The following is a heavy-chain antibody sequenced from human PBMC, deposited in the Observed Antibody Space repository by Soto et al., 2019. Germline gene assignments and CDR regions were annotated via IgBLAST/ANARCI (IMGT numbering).Heavy chain of an antibody. CDR3: AMASVTTIRGEPPAC. V-gene: IGHV3-23*01. CDR1: GIIFSTFA. J-gene: IGHJ4*02. CDR2: ITGSGGST. Sequence: WGSLRLSCTPSGIIFSTFAMSWVRQAPGKGLEWVSGITGSGGSTNYADSVKGRFTSSRDNSKNTLYLQMNSLRVEDTAKFYCAMASVTTIRGEPPACWGQGTLVSVSS. D-gene: IGHD5-12*01.